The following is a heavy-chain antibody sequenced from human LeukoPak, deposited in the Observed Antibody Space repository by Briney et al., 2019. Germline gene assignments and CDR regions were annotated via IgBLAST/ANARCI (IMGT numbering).Heavy chain of an antibody. CDR1: GGTFSSYT. D-gene: IGHD2-21*02. CDR2: IIPILGIA. J-gene: IGHJ4*02. V-gene: IGHV1-69*02. CDR3: ARSPLGVVTAPQPYYFDY. Sequence: SVKVSCKASGGTFSSYTISWVRQAPGQGLEWMGRIIPILGIANYAQKFQGRVTITADKSTSTAYMEPSSLRPEDTAVYYCARSPLGVVTAPQPYYFDYWGQGTLVTVSS.